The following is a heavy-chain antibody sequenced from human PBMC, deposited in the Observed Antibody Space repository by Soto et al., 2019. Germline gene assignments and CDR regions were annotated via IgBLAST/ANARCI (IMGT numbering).Heavy chain of an antibody. D-gene: IGHD3-22*01. CDR3: AITYYYDSSGYRAGYYFDY. Sequence: QVQLVQSGAEVKKPGSSVKVSCKASGGTFSSYTISWVRQAPGQGLEWMGRIIPILGIANYAQKFQGRVTITADKSTSTAYMELSSLRSEDTAVYYCAITYYYDSSGYRAGYYFDYWGQGTLVTVSS. CDR1: GGTFSSYT. V-gene: IGHV1-69*02. J-gene: IGHJ4*02. CDR2: IIPILGIA.